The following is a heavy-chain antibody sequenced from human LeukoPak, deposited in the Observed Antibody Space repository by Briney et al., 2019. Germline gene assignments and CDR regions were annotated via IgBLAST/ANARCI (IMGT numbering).Heavy chain of an antibody. CDR2: INSDGSST. J-gene: IGHJ6*04. CDR3: AREDVGYYYYGMDV. D-gene: IGHD3-10*01. V-gene: IGHV3-74*01. Sequence: GGSLRLSCAASGFTLSSYWMHWVRQAPGKGLVWVSRINSDGSSTSYADSVKGRFTISRDNAKNTLYLQMNSLRAEDTAVYYCAREDVGYYYYGMDVWGKGTTVTVSS. CDR1: GFTLSSYW.